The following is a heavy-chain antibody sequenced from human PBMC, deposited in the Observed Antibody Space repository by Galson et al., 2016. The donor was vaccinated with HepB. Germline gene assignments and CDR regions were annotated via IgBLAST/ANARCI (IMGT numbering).Heavy chain of an antibody. D-gene: IGHD6-6*01. V-gene: IGHV1-18*01. J-gene: IGHJ6*02. Sequence: SVKVSCKASGYTFRSYGISWVRQAPGQGLEWMGWISPYNGDRNYAQNLQGRVSMTADTSTTTAYMELRSLRSDDTAVYYCAREPPPRRHHYGMDVWGQGTTVTVSS. CDR3: AREPPPRRHHYGMDV. CDR1: GYTFRSYG. CDR2: ISPYNGDR.